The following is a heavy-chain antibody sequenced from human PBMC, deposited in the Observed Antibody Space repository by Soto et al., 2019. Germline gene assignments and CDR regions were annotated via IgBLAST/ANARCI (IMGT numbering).Heavy chain of an antibody. CDR2: IYYSGST. V-gene: IGHV4-61*08. D-gene: IGHD1-26*01. CDR1: GGSISSGGYS. J-gene: IGHJ4*02. Sequence: PSETLSLTCAVSGGSISSGGYSWSWIRQPPGKGLEWIGYIYYSGSTNYNPSLKSRVTISVDTSKNQFSLKLSSVTAADTAVYYCARHAASPDRLPTTYPYFDYWGQGTLVTVSS. CDR3: ARHAASPDRLPTTYPYFDY.